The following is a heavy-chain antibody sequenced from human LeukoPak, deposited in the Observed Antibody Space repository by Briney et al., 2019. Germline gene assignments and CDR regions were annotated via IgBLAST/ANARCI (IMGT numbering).Heavy chain of an antibody. CDR2: IYYSGST. J-gene: IGHJ4*02. Sequence: PSETLSLTCTVSGGSISSSSYYWGWTRQPPGKGLEWIGSIYYSGSTYYNPSLKSRVTISVDTSKNQFSLKLSSVTAADTAVYYCARHDYGDYAADYWGQGTLVTVSS. V-gene: IGHV4-39*01. D-gene: IGHD4-17*01. CDR1: GGSISSSSYY. CDR3: ARHDYGDYAADY.